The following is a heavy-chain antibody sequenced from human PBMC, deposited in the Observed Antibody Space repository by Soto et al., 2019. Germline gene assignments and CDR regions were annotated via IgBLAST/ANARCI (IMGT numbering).Heavy chain of an antibody. J-gene: IGHJ4*02. D-gene: IGHD3-16*01. CDR1: GGTFSSYA. Sequence: SVKVSCKASGGTFSSYAISWVRQAPGQGLEWMGGIIPIFGTANYAQKFQGRVTITADKSTSTAYMELSSLRSEDTAVYYCARVPTRTMVMLDYWGQGTLVTVSS. CDR2: IIPIFGTA. V-gene: IGHV1-69*06. CDR3: ARVPTRTMVMLDY.